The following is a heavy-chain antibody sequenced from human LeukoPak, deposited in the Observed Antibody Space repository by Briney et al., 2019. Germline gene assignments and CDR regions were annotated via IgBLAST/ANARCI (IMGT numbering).Heavy chain of an antibody. CDR2: ISPTNGDT. V-gene: IGHV1-2*02. CDR1: GYTFTANF. D-gene: IGHD1-7*01. J-gene: IGHJ4*02. CDR3: VRDGPHWDYDY. Sequence: GASVKVSCKTSGYTFTANFIHWVRQAPGQGLEWMGWISPTNGDTRYAQKFQGRVAMTRDTSITTGYMELSRLRSDDTAVYYCVRDGPHWDYDYWGQGTLVAVSS.